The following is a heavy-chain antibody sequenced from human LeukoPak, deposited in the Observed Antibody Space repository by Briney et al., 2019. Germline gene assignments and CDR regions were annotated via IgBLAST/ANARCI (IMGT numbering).Heavy chain of an antibody. CDR3: ARSLDGYNPGDY. CDR2: IYYSGST. Sequence: SETLSLTCTVSGGSISSSSYYWGWIRQPPGKGLEWIGSIYYSGSTYYNPSLKSRVTISVDTSKNQFSLKLSSVTAADTAVYYCARSLDGYNPGDYWGQGTLVTVSS. V-gene: IGHV4-39*01. J-gene: IGHJ4*02. CDR1: GGSISSSSYY. D-gene: IGHD5-24*01.